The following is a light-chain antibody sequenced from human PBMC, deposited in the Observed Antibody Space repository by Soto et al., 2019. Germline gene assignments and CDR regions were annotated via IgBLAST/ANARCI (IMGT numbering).Light chain of an antibody. Sequence: ENVLTQSPGTLSLSPGERATLSCRASQSVTNNFFAWYQQRPGKAPRLLIYGISNRATGIPDRFSGSGSGTDFTLTISRLEPEDFVVYYCQQYITLPHTFGQGTKLEVK. CDR2: GIS. CDR3: QQYITLPHT. V-gene: IGKV3-20*01. CDR1: QSVTNNF. J-gene: IGKJ2*01.